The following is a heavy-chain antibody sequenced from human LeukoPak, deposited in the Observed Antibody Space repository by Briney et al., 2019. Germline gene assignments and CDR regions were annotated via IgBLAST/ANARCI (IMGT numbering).Heavy chain of an antibody. CDR3: AKAIMIKFGGPDAFDI. Sequence: GRSLRLSCAASGFTFDDYAMQWARQAPGKGLEWVTGNSWHSGSIGYADSVKGRFTISRDNAKHSLYLQMNSLRAEDTALYYCAKAIMIKFGGPDAFDIWGQGTMVTVSS. V-gene: IGHV3-9*01. J-gene: IGHJ3*02. D-gene: IGHD3-16*01. CDR1: GFTFDDYA. CDR2: NSWHSGSI.